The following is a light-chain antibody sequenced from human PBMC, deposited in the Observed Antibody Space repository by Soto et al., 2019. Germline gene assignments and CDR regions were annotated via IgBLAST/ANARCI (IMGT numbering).Light chain of an antibody. CDR3: HQYGSSPWT. J-gene: IGKJ1*01. CDR2: GAS. V-gene: IGKV3D-20*01. Sequence: EIVLTQSPGTLSLSPGERGTLSCGASQSVSSSYLAWYQQKPGLAPRLLIYGASRRATGIPDRFSGSGSGTDFTLTVSRLEPEDFAVYYCHQYGSSPWTFGQGTKVEIK. CDR1: QSVSSSY.